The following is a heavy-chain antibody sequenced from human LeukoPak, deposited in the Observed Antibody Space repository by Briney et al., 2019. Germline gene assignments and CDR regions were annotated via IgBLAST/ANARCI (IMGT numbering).Heavy chain of an antibody. CDR2: ISSSSSYI. J-gene: IGHJ4*02. Sequence: GGSLRLSCAASGFTFSSYSMNWVRQAPGKGLEWVSSISSSSSYIYYADSMKGRFTISRDNAKNSLYLQMNSLRAEDTAVYYCANFKGMTMRDYWGQGTLVTVSS. D-gene: IGHD4/OR15-4a*01. CDR3: ANFKGMTMRDY. CDR1: GFTFSSYS. V-gene: IGHV3-21*01.